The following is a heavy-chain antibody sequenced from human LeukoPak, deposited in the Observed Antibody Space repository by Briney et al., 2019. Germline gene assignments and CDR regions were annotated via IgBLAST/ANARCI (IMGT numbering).Heavy chain of an antibody. Sequence: PSETLSLTCTVSGGSISSYYWSWIRQPAGKGLEWIGRIYTSGSTNYNPSLKSRVTMSVDTSKNQFSLKLSSVTAADTAVYYCARVGSSWDGYYFDYWGQGTLVTVSS. V-gene: IGHV4-4*07. CDR1: GGSISSYY. CDR2: IYTSGST. CDR3: ARVGSSWDGYYFDY. J-gene: IGHJ4*02. D-gene: IGHD6-13*01.